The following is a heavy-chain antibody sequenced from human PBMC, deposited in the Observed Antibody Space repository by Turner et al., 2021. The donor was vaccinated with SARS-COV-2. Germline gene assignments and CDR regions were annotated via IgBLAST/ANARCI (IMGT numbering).Heavy chain of an antibody. CDR1: GYTLTELS. CDR3: ATGYAYCGGGCSIDF. V-gene: IGHV1-24*01. D-gene: IGHD2-21*02. Sequence: QVQLVQSGAEVKTPGASGKVSCKVSGYTLTELSMHWVRQAPGKGRGWMGGFDPEDAKTIYAQKFQGRVTMTEDTSTDTAYMELSSLRSEDTAVYYCATGYAYCGGGCSIDFWGQGTLVTVSS. J-gene: IGHJ4*02. CDR2: FDPEDAKT.